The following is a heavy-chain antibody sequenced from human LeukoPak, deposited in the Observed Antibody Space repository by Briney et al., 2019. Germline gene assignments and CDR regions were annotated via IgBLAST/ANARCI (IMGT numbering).Heavy chain of an antibody. CDR3: AKDDYYDSSGYYYFDY. J-gene: IGHJ4*02. V-gene: IGHV3-30*02. Sequence: GGSLRLSCAASGFTFSSYGMHWVRQAPGKGLEWVAFIRYDGSNKYYADSVKGRFTISRDNSKNTLYLQVNSLRAEDTAVYYCAKDDYYDSSGYYYFDYWGQGTLVTVSS. CDR2: IRYDGSNK. D-gene: IGHD3-22*01. CDR1: GFTFSSYG.